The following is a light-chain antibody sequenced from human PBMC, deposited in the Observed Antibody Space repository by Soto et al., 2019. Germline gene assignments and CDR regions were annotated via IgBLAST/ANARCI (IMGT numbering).Light chain of an antibody. CDR2: DVS. Sequence: QSALTQSPSASGPPGQSVTISCTGTSSDIGGYNSVSWYQQHSGKAPKVMIYDVSKRPSGVPDRFSGSKSGNTASLTVSALQAEDEADYYCSSYTDRNNLVFGTGTKVTVL. CDR1: SSDIGGYNS. J-gene: IGLJ1*01. CDR3: SSYTDRNNLV. V-gene: IGLV2-8*01.